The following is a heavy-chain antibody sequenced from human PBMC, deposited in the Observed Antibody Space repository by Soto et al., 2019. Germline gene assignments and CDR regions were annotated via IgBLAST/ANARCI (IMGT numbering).Heavy chain of an antibody. CDR1: GYTFTSYG. J-gene: IGHJ5*02. Sequence: ASVKVSCKASGYTFTSYGISWVRQAPGQGLEWMGWISTFHGNTNYAQKFQGSVTMTTDTSTSTAYMELRSLTSDDTAIYYCARQITMAKNWFAPWGQGTLVTVSS. D-gene: IGHD3-10*01. CDR2: ISTFHGNT. V-gene: IGHV1-18*04. CDR3: ARQITMAKNWFAP.